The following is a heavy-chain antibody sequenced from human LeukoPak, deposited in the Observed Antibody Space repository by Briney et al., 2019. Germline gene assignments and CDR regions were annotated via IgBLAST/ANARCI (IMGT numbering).Heavy chain of an antibody. V-gene: IGHV4-39*07. J-gene: IGHJ4*02. CDR1: GGSIRSADYY. CDR3: ARAPLRFLEWPKYYFDY. Sequence: SETLSLTCSVSGGSIRSADYYWGWIRQSPGKGLEWIGSIYHSGSTHYNPSLQSRVTKSVDTSKNQFSLKLSSVTAADTAVYYCARAPLRFLEWPKYYFDYWGQGTLVTVSS. D-gene: IGHD3-3*01. CDR2: IYHSGST.